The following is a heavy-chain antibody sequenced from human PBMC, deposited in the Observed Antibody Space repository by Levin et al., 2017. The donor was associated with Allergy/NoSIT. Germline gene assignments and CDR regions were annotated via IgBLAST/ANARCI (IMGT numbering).Heavy chain of an antibody. CDR1: GFTFSGSA. V-gene: IGHV3-73*01. J-gene: IGHJ4*02. D-gene: IGHD3-10*01. CDR3: TRPGFGEIMDY. CDR2: IRSKANSYAT. Sequence: GGSLRLSCAASGFTFSGSAMHWVRQASGKGLEWVGRIRSKANSYATAYAASVKGRFTISRDDSKNTAYLQMNSLKTEDTAVYYCTRPGFGEIMDYWGQGTLVTVSS.